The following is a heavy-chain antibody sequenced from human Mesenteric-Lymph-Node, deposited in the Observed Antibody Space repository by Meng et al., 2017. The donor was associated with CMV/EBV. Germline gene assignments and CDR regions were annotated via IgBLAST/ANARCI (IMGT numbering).Heavy chain of an antibody. Sequence: GESLKISCGASGFTFSSYAMSWVRQAPGKGLEWVSVIYSGGSSTYYADSVKGRFTISRDKSKNTVYLQMNSLRVEDTAVYYCAKHWEMATIMSAEDYWGQGTLVTVSS. J-gene: IGHJ4*02. CDR1: GFTFSSYA. CDR3: AKHWEMATIMSAEDY. CDR2: IYSGGSST. D-gene: IGHD5-24*01. V-gene: IGHV3-23*03.